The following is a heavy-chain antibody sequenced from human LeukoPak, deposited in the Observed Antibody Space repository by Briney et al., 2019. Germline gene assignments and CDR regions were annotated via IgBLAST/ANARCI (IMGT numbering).Heavy chain of an antibody. CDR3: ARQATMIVVW. J-gene: IGHJ4*02. CDR1: GGSISSSSYY. CDR2: IYYSGST. Sequence: SETLSLTCTVSGGSISSSSYYWGWIRQPPGRGLEWIGSIYYSGSTYHNPSLKSRVTISVDTSKNQFSLKLSSVTAADTAVYYCARQATMIVVWWGQGTLVTVSS. D-gene: IGHD3-22*01. V-gene: IGHV4-39*01.